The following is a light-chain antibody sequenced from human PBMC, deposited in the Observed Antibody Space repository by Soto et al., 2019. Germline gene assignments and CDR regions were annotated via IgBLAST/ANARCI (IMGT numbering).Light chain of an antibody. V-gene: IGLV2-14*01. Sequence: QSVLTQPASVSGSPGQSITISCTGSSSDVGAYNYVSWFQQHPGKAPKLMIYEVSNRPSGVSNRFSGPKSGNTASLTISGLQAEDEADYYCSSYTSSTTYTYVFGTGTKVTVL. CDR3: SSYTSSTTYTYV. J-gene: IGLJ1*01. CDR1: SSDVGAYNY. CDR2: EVS.